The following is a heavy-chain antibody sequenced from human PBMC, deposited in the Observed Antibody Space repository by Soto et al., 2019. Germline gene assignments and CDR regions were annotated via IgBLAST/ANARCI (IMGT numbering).Heavy chain of an antibody. J-gene: IGHJ4*02. D-gene: IGHD1-1*01. Sequence: QVHLVQSGAEVKKPGASVKVSCKASGYTFTSYGITWVRQAPGQGLEWMGWISAHNGNTDYAQKLQGRVIVTRDTSTSTAYMELRSLLSEDTAVYYCARGRYGDYWGQGARVTVSS. V-gene: IGHV1-18*01. CDR3: ARGRYGDY. CDR1: GYTFTSYG. CDR2: ISAHNGNT.